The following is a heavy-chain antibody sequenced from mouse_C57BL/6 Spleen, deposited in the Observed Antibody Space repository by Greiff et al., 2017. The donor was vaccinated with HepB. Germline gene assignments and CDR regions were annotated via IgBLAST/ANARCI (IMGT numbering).Heavy chain of an antibody. CDR3: VRAGNCNPFAY. CDR2: IRSKSNNYAT. CDR1: GFSFNTYA. J-gene: IGHJ3*01. Sequence: EVMLVESGGGLVQPKGSLKLSCAASGFSFNTYAMNWVRQAPGKGLEWVARIRSKSNNYATYYADSVKDRFTISRDDSESMLYLQMNNLKTEDTAMYYCVRAGNCNPFAYWGQGTLVTVSA. V-gene: IGHV10-1*01. D-gene: IGHD2-1*01.